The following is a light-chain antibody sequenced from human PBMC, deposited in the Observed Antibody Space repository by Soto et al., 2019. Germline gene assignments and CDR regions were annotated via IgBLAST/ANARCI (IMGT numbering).Light chain of an antibody. CDR3: QQYKSYSLT. CDR1: QSISSW. CDR2: DAS. J-gene: IGKJ4*01. Sequence: DIQMTQSPSTLSASVGDRVTITCRASQSISSWVAWYQQKPGKAPKLLIYDASSLESGVPSRFSGSGSGTEFTLTISSLQPDDVATYYCQQYKSYSLTFGGGTKVEIK. V-gene: IGKV1-5*01.